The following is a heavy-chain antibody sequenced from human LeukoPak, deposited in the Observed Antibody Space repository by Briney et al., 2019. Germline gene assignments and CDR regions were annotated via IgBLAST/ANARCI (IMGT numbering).Heavy chain of an antibody. CDR1: GASFSGYY. Sequence: SETLSLTCAVYGASFSGYYWSWIRQPPGKGLEWIGEINHSGSTNYNPSLKSRVTISVDTSKNQFSLKLSSVAAADTAVYYCALTPYGDYEGAFDIWGQGTMVTVSS. CDR3: ALTPYGDYEGAFDI. CDR2: INHSGST. J-gene: IGHJ3*02. D-gene: IGHD4-17*01. V-gene: IGHV4-34*01.